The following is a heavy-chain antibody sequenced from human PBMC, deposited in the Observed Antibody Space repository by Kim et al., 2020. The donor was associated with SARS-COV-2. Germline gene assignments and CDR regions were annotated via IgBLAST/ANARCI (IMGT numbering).Heavy chain of an antibody. D-gene: IGHD3-10*01. J-gene: IGHJ4*02. V-gene: IGHV1-8*01. CDR2: MNPDSGNT. Sequence: ASVKVSCKASGYIFTSNDINWVRQAPGQGLEWMGWMNPDSGNTGFAQKFQGRLTMTSNTSISTAYMELSSLRSEDTAVYFCARGANWFRYWGQGTLVTVSP. CDR1: GYIFTSND. CDR3: ARGANWFRY.